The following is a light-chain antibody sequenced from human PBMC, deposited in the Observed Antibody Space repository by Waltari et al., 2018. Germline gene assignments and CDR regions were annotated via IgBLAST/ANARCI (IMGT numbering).Light chain of an antibody. J-gene: IGLJ3*02. CDR1: SGHSNNI. Sequence: QLVLTQSPSASASLGASVKLTCTLSSGHSNNIIEWLQQRPEKGPRYLMKVNSDGSHNKGDEIPDRFSGSSSGAERYLTIASVQSEDEADYYCQTGGHGTWVFGGGTTLTVL. CDR3: QTGGHGTWV. V-gene: IGLV4-69*01. CDR2: VNSDGSH.